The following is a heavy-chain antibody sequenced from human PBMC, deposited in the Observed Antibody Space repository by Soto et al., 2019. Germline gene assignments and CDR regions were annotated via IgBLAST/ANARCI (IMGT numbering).Heavy chain of an antibody. CDR3: AREPRTVTTYYYYYGMDV. J-gene: IGHJ6*02. CDR1: GFTFSDYY. Sequence: GGSLRLSCAASGFTFSDYYMSWIRQAPGKGLEWVSYISSSGSTIYYADSVKGRFTISRDNAKNSLYLQMNSLRAEDTAVYYCAREPRTVTTYYYYYGMDVWGPGTTVTVSS. V-gene: IGHV3-11*01. CDR2: ISSSGSTI. D-gene: IGHD1-1*01.